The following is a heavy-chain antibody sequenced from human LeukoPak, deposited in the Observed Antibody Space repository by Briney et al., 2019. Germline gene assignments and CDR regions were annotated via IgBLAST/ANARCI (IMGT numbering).Heavy chain of an antibody. J-gene: IGHJ4*02. CDR1: GGTFSSYA. Sequence: SVKVSCKASGGTFSSYAISWVRQAPGQGLEWMGRIIPILGIANYAQKFQGRVTITADKSTSTAYMELSSLRSEDTAVYYCARAPGYSSSWLIDYWGQGTLVTVSS. CDR2: IIPILGIA. CDR3: ARAPGYSSSWLIDY. D-gene: IGHD6-13*01. V-gene: IGHV1-69*04.